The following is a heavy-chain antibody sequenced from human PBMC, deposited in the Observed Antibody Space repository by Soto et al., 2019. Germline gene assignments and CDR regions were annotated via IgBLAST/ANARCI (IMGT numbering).Heavy chain of an antibody. CDR3: ARGGYCSGGSCPGNWLDP. J-gene: IGHJ5*02. CDR2: ISAYNGNT. CDR1: GYTFTRYG. V-gene: IGHV1-18*01. D-gene: IGHD2-15*01. Sequence: QVQLVQSGAEVKKPGASVKVSCKASGYTFTRYGISWVRQAPGQGREWMGWISAYNGNTNYAQQLQGRVTMTTDTSTSTSYMELRSLRSDDTALYYCARGGYCSGGSCPGNWLDPWGQGTLVTVSS.